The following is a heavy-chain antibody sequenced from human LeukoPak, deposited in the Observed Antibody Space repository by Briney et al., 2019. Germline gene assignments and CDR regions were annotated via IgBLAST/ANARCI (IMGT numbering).Heavy chain of an antibody. CDR2: SRNKANRFAT. J-gene: IGHJ3*02. D-gene: IGHD1-14*01. CDR1: GFSFTDHY. V-gene: IGHV3-72*01. Sequence: GGSRRLSCAASGFSFTDHYIDWVRQTPGKGLEWVGRSRNKANRFATEYAASVKDRFIISRDDSKNSVYLEMNSLKTEDTAVYFCTRVRPVDAIDIWGQGTMVTVSS. CDR3: TRVRPVDAIDI.